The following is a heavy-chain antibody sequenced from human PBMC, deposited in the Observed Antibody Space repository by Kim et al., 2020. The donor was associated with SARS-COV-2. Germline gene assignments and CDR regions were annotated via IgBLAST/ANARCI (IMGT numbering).Heavy chain of an antibody. CDR2: ISSSSNTI. CDR3: ANLYGMDV. Sequence: GGSLRLSCAASGFTFSSYSMNWVRQAPGKGLEWVSYISSSSNTIYYADSVKGRFTISRDNAKNSLYLQMNSLRAEDTAVYYCANLYGMDVWGQGTTATV. V-gene: IGHV3-48*01. CDR1: GFTFSSYS. J-gene: IGHJ6*02.